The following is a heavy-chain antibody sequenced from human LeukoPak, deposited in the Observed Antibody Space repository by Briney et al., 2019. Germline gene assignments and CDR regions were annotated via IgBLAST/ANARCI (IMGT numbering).Heavy chain of an antibody. CDR3: AKEAAGSFDY. CDR1: GFTFSSYA. Sequence: GGSLRLSCAASGFTFSSYAMSWVRQAPGKGLEWVSGISGSDDSTYYADSAKGRFTISRDNSKNTLYLQMNSLGAEDTAVYYCAKEAAGSFDYWGQGTLVTVSS. CDR2: ISGSDDST. V-gene: IGHV3-23*01. D-gene: IGHD6-13*01. J-gene: IGHJ4*02.